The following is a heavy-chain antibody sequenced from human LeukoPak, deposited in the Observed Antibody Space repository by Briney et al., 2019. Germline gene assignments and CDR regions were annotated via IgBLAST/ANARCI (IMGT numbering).Heavy chain of an antibody. D-gene: IGHD2-21*01. V-gene: IGHV3-30*02. CDR1: GFTFSSYG. CDR2: IRYDGSNK. Sequence: GGSLRLSCAASGFTFSSYGMHWVRQAPGKGLEWVAFIRYDGSNKYYADSVKGRFTISRDNSKNTLYLQMNSLRAEDTAVYYCAKDTELWWLHPQGYFDSGGRETLVTVSS. CDR3: AKDTELWWLHPQGYFDS. J-gene: IGHJ4*02.